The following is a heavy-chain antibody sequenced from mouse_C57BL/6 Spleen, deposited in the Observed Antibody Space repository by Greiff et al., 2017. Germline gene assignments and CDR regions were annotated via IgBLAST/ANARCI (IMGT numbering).Heavy chain of an antibody. CDR2: IDPSDSYT. J-gene: IGHJ3*01. V-gene: IGHV1-69*01. CDR1: GYTFTSYW. CDR3: ARGYYYFAY. Sequence: QVQLQQPGAELVMPGASVKLSCKASGYTFTSYWMHWVKQRPGQGLEWIGEIDPSDSYTNYNQKFKGKSTLTVDKSSSTAYMQLSSLTSEDSAVYYCARGYYYFAYWGQGTLVTVSA. D-gene: IGHD1-1*02.